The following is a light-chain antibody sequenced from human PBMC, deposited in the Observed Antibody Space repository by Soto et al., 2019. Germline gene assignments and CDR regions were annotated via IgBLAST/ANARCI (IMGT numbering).Light chain of an antibody. Sequence: QSALTQPPSASGSPGQSVTISCTGTSSDVGGYNYVSWYQQHPGKAPKLMIYEVSKRPSGVPDRFSGSKSGNTASLTVSGLQAEDEADYYCVSFTSSTTYVFGSGTRSPS. CDR2: EVS. J-gene: IGLJ1*01. V-gene: IGLV2-8*01. CDR1: SSDVGGYNY. CDR3: VSFTSSTTYV.